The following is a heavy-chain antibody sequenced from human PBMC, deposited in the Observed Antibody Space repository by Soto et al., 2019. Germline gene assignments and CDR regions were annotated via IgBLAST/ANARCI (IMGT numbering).Heavy chain of an antibody. CDR2: SFSDAER. D-gene: IGHD4-17*01. J-gene: IGHJ6*02. CDR1: GFSLNNPRMG. CDR3: ARMDGDYNYYAMDV. V-gene: IGHV2-26*01. Sequence: QVTLKESGPVLVKPTETLTLTCTVSGFSLNNPRMGVSWIRQPPGKPLEWLAHSFSDAERSYSASMQSRLTMSTDTSGSQVVLTMTNMDPVDTATYFCARMDGDYNYYAMDVWGQGTTVTVSS.